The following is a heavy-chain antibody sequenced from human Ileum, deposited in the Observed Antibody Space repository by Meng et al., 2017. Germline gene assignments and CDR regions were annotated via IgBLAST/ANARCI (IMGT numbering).Heavy chain of an antibody. V-gene: IGHV4-61*08. Sequence: VQLQGAGPGLVRPSATLSLICTVSGGSVSSAGYQWGWIRQPPGKGLEWIGYASTNYNPSLKSRVTISLDTSKNQFSLKLSPVTAADTAVYYCARDHWGSLDYWGQGILVTVSS. CDR3: ARDHWGSLDY. J-gene: IGHJ4*02. CDR1: GGSVSSAGYQ. CDR2: AST. D-gene: IGHD7-27*01.